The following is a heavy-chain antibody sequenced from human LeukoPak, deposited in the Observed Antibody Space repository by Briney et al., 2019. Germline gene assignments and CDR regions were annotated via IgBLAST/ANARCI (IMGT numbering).Heavy chain of an antibody. CDR1: GFPFTTSA. CDR2: ISSDGITK. Sequence: GGSLRLSCAASGFPFTTSAMHWVRQAPGKGLEWVAVISSDGITKFYAESVRGRFTISRDNSKDTVDLLVSALRDEDTAAYYCARRGYSSGRADALDIWGQGMLVSVSS. CDR3: ARRGYSSGRADALDI. J-gene: IGHJ3*02. V-gene: IGHV3-30-3*01. D-gene: IGHD3-22*01.